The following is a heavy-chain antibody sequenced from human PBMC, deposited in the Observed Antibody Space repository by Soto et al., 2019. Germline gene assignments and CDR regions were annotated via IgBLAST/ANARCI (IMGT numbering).Heavy chain of an antibody. CDR1: GFTFNSYA. CDR2: ISASGGGT. Sequence: EVQLLESGGGLVKPGGSLRLSCAASGFTFNSYAMSWARQAPGKGLGWVSTISASGGGTYYADSVKGRFTISRDNSKNTLYLQMNSLRAEDTAVYYCAKGGYDYGFRFDYWGQGTLVTVSS. J-gene: IGHJ4*02. CDR3: AKGGYDYGFRFDY. D-gene: IGHD4-17*01. V-gene: IGHV3-23*01.